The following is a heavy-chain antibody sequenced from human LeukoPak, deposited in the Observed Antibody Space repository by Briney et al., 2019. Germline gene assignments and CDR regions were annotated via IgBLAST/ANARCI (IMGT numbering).Heavy chain of an antibody. D-gene: IGHD3-22*01. J-gene: IGHJ4*02. CDR3: TTDRTMKGY. V-gene: IGHV3-15*01. Sequence: GGSLRLSCAASGFTFSNAWMAWVRQAPGKGPEWVGRIRSKNDGGTIGYAAPVKDRFTISRDDSKNTLYLQMNSLEIEDTAVYFCTTDRTMKGYWGQGTLVTVSS. CDR2: IRSKNDGGTI. CDR1: GFTFSNAW.